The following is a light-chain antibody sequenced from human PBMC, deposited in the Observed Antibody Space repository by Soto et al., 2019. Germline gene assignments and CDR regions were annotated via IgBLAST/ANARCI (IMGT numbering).Light chain of an antibody. CDR3: AAWDDSLSGPV. V-gene: IGLV1-47*02. J-gene: IGLJ3*02. CDR2: NNN. CDR1: TSNLGSHF. Sequence: QAVVTQPPSASGTPGQRVTISCSGSTSNLGSHFVYWYQQLPGTAPKLLIYNNNQRPSGVPDRFSDSKSGTSASLAISGLRSDDESDYYCAAWDDSLSGPVFGGGTKLTVL.